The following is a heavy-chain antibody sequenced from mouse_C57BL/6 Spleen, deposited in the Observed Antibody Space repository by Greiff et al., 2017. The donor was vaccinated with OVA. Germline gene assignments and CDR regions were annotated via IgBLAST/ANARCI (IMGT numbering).Heavy chain of an antibody. J-gene: IGHJ1*03. CDR3: ARDSIDYGNYEWYFDV. Sequence: EVMLVESGGGLVKPGGSLKLSCAASGFTFSSYAMCWVRRTPEKRLEWVATISDGGSYTYYPDNVKGRFTISRDNAKNNLYLQMSHLKSEETAMYYCARDSIDYGNYEWYFDVWGTGTTVTVSS. CDR1: GFTFSSYA. V-gene: IGHV5-4*01. D-gene: IGHD2-1*01. CDR2: ISDGGSYT.